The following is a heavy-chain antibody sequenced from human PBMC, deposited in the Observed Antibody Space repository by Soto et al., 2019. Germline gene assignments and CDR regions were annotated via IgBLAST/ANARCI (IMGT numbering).Heavy chain of an antibody. CDR2: IIPIFDTV. D-gene: IGHD3-3*01. V-gene: IGHV1-69*01. CDR3: ARCWSGYYFDY. CDR1: GGTISSYA. J-gene: IGHJ4*02. Sequence: QVQLVQSGAEVKKPGSSVKVSCKASGGTISSYAISWVRQAPGQGLEWMGGIIPIFDTVKYAQKFPGRVTITAGESTSTAYMELSSLRYEDKAVYYCARCWSGYYFDYWGQGTLVTVSS.